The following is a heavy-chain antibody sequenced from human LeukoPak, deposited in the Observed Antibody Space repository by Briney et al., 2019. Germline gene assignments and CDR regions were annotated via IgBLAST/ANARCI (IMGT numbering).Heavy chain of an antibody. V-gene: IGHV3-7*01. J-gene: IGHJ4*02. CDR1: GFTFSSYA. CDR2: IKQDGSEK. D-gene: IGHD6-19*01. CDR3: ARDYGSGWYYYFDY. Sequence: GGSLRLSCAASGFTFSSYAMSWVRQAPGKGLEWVANIKQDGSEKYYVDSVKGRFTISRDNAKNSLYLQMSSLRAEDTAVYYCARDYGSGWYYYFDYWGQGTLVTVSS.